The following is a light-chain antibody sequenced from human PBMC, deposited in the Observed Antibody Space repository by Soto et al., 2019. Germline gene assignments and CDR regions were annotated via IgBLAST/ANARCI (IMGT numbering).Light chain of an antibody. CDR2: AAS. V-gene: IGKV1-17*01. J-gene: IGKJ1*01. CDR3: LQHNSYPPRWT. Sequence: DIQMTQSPSSLSASVGDRVTITCRASQGISNDLGWYQQKPGKAPKRLIYAASSLQSGVPSRFSGSGSGTEFTLTISSLQPEDFATYYCLQHNSYPPRWTFGQGTKVEIK. CDR1: QGISND.